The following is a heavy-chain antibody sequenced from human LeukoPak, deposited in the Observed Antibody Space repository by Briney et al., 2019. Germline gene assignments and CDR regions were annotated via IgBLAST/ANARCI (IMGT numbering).Heavy chain of an antibody. J-gene: IGHJ5*02. CDR2: INPSRGST. CDR1: GYTFTSYY. Sequence: ASVKVSCKASGYTFTSYYMHWVRQAPGQGLEWMGIINPSRGSTSYAQKFQGRVTMTRDTSTSTVYMELSSLRSEDTAGYYCARGDRDGAAAGENWGNWFDPWGQGTLVTVSS. D-gene: IGHD6-13*01. V-gene: IGHV1-46*01. CDR3: ARGDRDGAAAGENWGNWFDP.